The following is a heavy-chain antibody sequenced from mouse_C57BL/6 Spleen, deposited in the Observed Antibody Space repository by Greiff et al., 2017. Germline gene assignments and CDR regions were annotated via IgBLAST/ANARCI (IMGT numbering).Heavy chain of an antibody. D-gene: IGHD1-1*01. CDR2: LDPSDSYT. V-gene: IGHV1-50*01. CDR1: GYTFTSYW. Sequence: QVQLKQPGAELVKPGASVKLSCKASGYTFTSYWMQWVKQRPGQGLEWIGELDPSDSYTNYNQKFKGKATLTVDTSSSTAYMQLSSLTSEDSAVYYCARGYYYGSSPYAMDYWGQGTSVTVSS. J-gene: IGHJ4*01. CDR3: ARGYYYGSSPYAMDY.